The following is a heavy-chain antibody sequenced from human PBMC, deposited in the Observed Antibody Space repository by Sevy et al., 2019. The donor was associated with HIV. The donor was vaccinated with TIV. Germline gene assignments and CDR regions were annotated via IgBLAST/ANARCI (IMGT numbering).Heavy chain of an antibody. CDR1: GYTFSNYG. J-gene: IGHJ4*02. CDR3: VRDESFSLIVVDPDY. V-gene: IGHV1-18*01. D-gene: IGHD3-22*01. Sequence: ASMKVSCQASGYTFSNYGVTWVRQAPGQGLEWMGWISGYNGKTKYAQKFQDRVIMTTDTATSTAYMELRSLRSDDTAVYYCVRDESFSLIVVDPDYWGQGTLVTVSS. CDR2: ISGYNGKT.